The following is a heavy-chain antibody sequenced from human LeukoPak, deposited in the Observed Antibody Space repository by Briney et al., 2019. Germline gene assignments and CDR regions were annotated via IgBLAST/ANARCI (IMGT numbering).Heavy chain of an antibody. D-gene: IGHD2-15*01. CDR3: ARGGYCSGGSCPEKFPTLPHEIQVSVWHPSYYYYYYGMDV. V-gene: IGHV4-34*01. CDR2: INHSGST. CDR1: GGSFSGYY. Sequence: SETLSLTCAVYGGSFSGYYWSWIRQPPGKGLEWIGEINHSGSTNYNPSLKSRVTISVDTSKNQFSLKLSSVTAADTAVYYCARGGYCSGGSCPEKFPTLPHEIQVSVWHPSYYYYYYGMDVWGQGTTVTVSS. J-gene: IGHJ6*02.